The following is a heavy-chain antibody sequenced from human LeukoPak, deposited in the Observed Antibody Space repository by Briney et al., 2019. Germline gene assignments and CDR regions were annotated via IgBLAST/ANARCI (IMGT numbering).Heavy chain of an antibody. J-gene: IGHJ4*02. D-gene: IGHD3-22*01. Sequence: PSETLSLTCSVSGASISSSSHYWGWVRQSPGKGLEWTANIYYSGHTSYNPSLQSRVSISVDTSKNQFSLKLTSISAADTAVYYCAAPSGATYYAPFDFWGQGTMVSVAS. CDR3: AAPSGATYYAPFDF. CDR1: GASISSSSHY. V-gene: IGHV4-39*01. CDR2: IYYSGHT.